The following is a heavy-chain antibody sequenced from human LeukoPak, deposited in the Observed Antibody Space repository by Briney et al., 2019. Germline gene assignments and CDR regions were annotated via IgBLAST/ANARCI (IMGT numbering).Heavy chain of an antibody. V-gene: IGHV1-69*04. CDR1: LGTFSSYA. CDR2: INPIHGIA. Sequence: SVKVSCKSSLGTFSSYALSGVRQAPGQGVDWMGRINPIHGIANYAQKFQDRVAITADKSSRKASIEPSSLRCEETAGHYCSETSGTYFDYWGQGTLVTVSS. D-gene: IGHD6-19*01. J-gene: IGHJ4*02. CDR3: SETSGTYFDY.